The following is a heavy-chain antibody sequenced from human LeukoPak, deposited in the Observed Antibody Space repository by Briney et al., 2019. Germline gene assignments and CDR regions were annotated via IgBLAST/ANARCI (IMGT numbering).Heavy chain of an antibody. CDR3: AKESSGYSTDHFDP. CDR2: ISGSGGST. Sequence: GGSLRLSCAASGFPFSSYAMSWVRQAPGKGLEWVSAISGSGGSTYYADSVKGRFTISRDNSKTTLYLQMNSLRAEDTAVYYYAKESSGYSTDHFDPWGQGTLVTVSS. CDR1: GFPFSSYA. V-gene: IGHV3-23*01. J-gene: IGHJ5*02. D-gene: IGHD3-3*01.